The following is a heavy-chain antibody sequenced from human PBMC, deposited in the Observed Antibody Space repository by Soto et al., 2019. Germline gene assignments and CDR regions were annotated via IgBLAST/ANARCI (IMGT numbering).Heavy chain of an antibody. J-gene: IGHJ6*03. CDR3: AREAYDFWSGYYTGTYYYMDV. Sequence: EVQLVESGGGLVQPGGSLRLSCAASGFTFSSYAMHWVRQAPGKGLEYVSAISSNGGSTYYANSVKGRFTISRDNSKNTLYLQMGSLRAEDMAVYYCAREAYDFWSGYYTGTYYYMDVWGKGNTVTVSS. D-gene: IGHD3-3*01. V-gene: IGHV3-64*01. CDR1: GFTFSSYA. CDR2: ISSNGGST.